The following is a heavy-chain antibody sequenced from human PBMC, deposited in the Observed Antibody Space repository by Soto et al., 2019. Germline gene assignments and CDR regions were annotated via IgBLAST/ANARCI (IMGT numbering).Heavy chain of an antibody. D-gene: IGHD3-9*01. V-gene: IGHV4-59*01. CDR2: IYYSGST. CDR1: GGSISSYY. Sequence: QVQLQESGPGLVKPSETLSLTCTVSGGSISSYYWSWIRQPPGKGLEWIGYIYYSGSTNYNPSLKSRVTISVDTYKNQFSLKLSSVTAADTAVYYCARWDWVLRWEADAFDIWGQGTMVTVSS. CDR3: ARWDWVLRWEADAFDI. J-gene: IGHJ3*02.